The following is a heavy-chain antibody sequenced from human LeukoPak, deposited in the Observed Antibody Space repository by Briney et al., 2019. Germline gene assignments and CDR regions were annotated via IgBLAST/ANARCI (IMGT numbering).Heavy chain of an antibody. V-gene: IGHV2-5*02. J-gene: IGHJ4*02. CDR1: GFSLSTSGVG. D-gene: IGHD4-23*01. CDR2: IYWDDDK. Sequence: SGPTLVKPTQTLTLTCTFSGFSLSTSGVGVGWIRQPPGKALEWLALIYWDDDKRYSPSLKSRLTITKDTSKNQVVLTMTNMDPVDTATYYCAHFMTTVVTQGFDYWGQGALVTVSS. CDR3: AHFMTTVVTQGFDY.